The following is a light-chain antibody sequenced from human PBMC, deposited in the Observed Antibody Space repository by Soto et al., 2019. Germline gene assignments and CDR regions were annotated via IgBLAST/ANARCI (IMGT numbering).Light chain of an antibody. V-gene: IGLV2-14*01. CDR2: DVS. J-gene: IGLJ2*01. Sequence: QSALTQPASVSGSPGQSITISRTGTSSDVGGYNYVFWYQQHPGKAPKLMIYDVSNRHSGVSNRVYGSRSGNTASLTISGLEAEDESDYYCSSYTTSSTVVFGGGTQVTVL. CDR3: SSYTTSSTVV. CDR1: SSDVGGYNY.